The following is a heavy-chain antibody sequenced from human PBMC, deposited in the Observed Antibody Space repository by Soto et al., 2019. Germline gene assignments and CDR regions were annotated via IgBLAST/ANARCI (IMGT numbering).Heavy chain of an antibody. CDR3: ATSFRYFDN. V-gene: IGHV3-48*01. D-gene: IGHD3-9*01. J-gene: IGHJ4*02. CDR1: GFTFNDYN. Sequence: GWSLRLSCAASGFTFNDYNMNWVRQAPGKGLEWVAYIRSTSTSIHYADSVRGRFFISRDNSKNTVTLQMNNLTVDDTAVYYCATSFRYFDNWGQGTRVTVSS. CDR2: IRSTSTSI.